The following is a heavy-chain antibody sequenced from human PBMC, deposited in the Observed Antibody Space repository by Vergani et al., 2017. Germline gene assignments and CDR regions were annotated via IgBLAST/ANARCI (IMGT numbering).Heavy chain of an antibody. CDR1: GFSFSSYW. D-gene: IGHD2-8*01. CDR3: ARSGYCAHGVCYMTYYYYMDV. J-gene: IGHJ6*03. V-gene: IGHV3-74*01. Sequence: EVQLVESGGGLIHPGGSLRLSCEGSGFSFSSYWMHWVRQSPEKGLVWVSRIKSDGSITNYADSVKGRFTISRDNAKNTLYLQMNNLRAADTAVYYCARSGYCAHGVCYMTYYYYMDVWGKGTAVTVSS. CDR2: IKSDGSIT.